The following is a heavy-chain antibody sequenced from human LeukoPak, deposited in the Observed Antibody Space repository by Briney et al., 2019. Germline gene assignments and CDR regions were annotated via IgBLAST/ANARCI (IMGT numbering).Heavy chain of an antibody. V-gene: IGHV3-7*01. D-gene: IGHD3-10*01. CDR3: AKEEWFRFDS. J-gene: IGHJ4*02. CDR1: GFSFSIHW. CDR2: INPDGNDK. Sequence: GGSLRLSCEVSGFSFSIHWMSWVRQAPGKGLERVAKINPDGNDKYYADSVKGRFTISRDNAKRSLYLQMNNLRVDDTAIYYCAKEEWFRFDSWGQGHLITVSS.